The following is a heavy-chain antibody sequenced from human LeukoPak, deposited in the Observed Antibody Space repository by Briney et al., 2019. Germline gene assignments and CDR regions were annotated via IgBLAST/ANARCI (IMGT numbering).Heavy chain of an antibody. D-gene: IGHD6-13*01. Sequence: SETLSLTCTVSGYSISSGYYWGWIRQPPGKGLEWIGSIYHSGSTYYNPSLKSRVTISVDTSKNQFSLKLSSVTAADTAVYYCARGKSSSWGCYFDYWGQGTLVTVSS. CDR1: GYSISSGYY. CDR3: ARGKSSSWGCYFDY. CDR2: IYHSGST. V-gene: IGHV4-38-2*02. J-gene: IGHJ4*02.